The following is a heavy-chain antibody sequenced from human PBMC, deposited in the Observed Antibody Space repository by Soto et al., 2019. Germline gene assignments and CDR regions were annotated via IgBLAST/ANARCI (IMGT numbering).Heavy chain of an antibody. D-gene: IGHD3-16*01. V-gene: IGHV1-18*01. J-gene: IGHJ4*02. CDR1: GYTFTSYG. CDR3: ARDGITFGGVNIFDY. CDR2: ISAYNGNT. Sequence: ASVKVSCKASGYTFTSYGISWVRQAPGQGLEWMGWISAYNGNTNYAQKLQGRVTMTTDTSTGTAYMELRSLRSDDTAVYYCARDGITFGGVNIFDYWGQGTLVTVSS.